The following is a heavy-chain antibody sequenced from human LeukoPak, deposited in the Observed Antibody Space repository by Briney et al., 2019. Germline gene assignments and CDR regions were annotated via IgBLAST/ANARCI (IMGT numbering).Heavy chain of an antibody. CDR2: IYHSGST. Sequence: SGTLSLTCAVSGGSISSSNWWSWVRQPPGKGLEWIGEIYHSGSTNYNPSLKSRVTMSVDTSKNQLSLKLRSVTAADTAFYHCARVAIPVAGRFDCWGQGTLVTVSS. CDR3: ARVAIPVAGRFDC. CDR1: GGSISSSNW. V-gene: IGHV4-4*02. J-gene: IGHJ4*02. D-gene: IGHD6-19*01.